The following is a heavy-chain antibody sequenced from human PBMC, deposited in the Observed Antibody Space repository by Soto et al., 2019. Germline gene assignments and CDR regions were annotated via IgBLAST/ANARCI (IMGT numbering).Heavy chain of an antibody. J-gene: IGHJ6*02. CDR3: ARGRHSSSSGYYYYYHGMDV. V-gene: IGHV4-31*03. D-gene: IGHD6-13*01. CDR1: GGSISSGGYY. Sequence: SETLSLTCTVSGGSISSGGYYWSWIRQHPGKGLEWIGYIYYSGSTYYNPSLKSRVTISVDTSKNQFSLKLSSVTAADTAVYYCARGRHSSSSGYYYYYHGMDVWGQGTTVTVSS. CDR2: IYYSGST.